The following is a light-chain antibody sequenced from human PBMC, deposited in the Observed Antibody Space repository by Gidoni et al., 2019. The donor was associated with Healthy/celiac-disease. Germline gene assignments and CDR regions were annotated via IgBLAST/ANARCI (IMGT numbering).Light chain of an antibody. CDR3: QQYYSTPRA. Sequence: DIVMTQSPDSLAVSLGERATINCKSSQRVLYSSNNKNYLAWYKQKPGQPPKLLIYGASTRESGVPDRFSGSGSGTDFTLTISSLQAEDVAVYYCQQYYSTPRAFGQGTKLEIK. J-gene: IGKJ2*01. CDR1: QRVLYSSNNKNY. V-gene: IGKV4-1*01. CDR2: GAS.